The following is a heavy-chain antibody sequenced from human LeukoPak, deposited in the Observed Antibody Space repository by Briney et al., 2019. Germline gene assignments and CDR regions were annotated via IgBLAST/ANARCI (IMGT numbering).Heavy chain of an antibody. CDR2: INQDGSEK. J-gene: IGHJ3*02. D-gene: IGHD3-3*01. CDR3: ARGHDFWMAHAFDI. Sequence: GGSLRLSCAASGITFSRFWMSWVRQAPGKGLQWVANINQDGSEKHYVDSVKGRFTISRDSAKNSLYLQMNSLRAEDTAVYYCARGHDFWMAHAFDIWGQGTMVTVSS. CDR1: GITFSRFW. V-gene: IGHV3-7*03.